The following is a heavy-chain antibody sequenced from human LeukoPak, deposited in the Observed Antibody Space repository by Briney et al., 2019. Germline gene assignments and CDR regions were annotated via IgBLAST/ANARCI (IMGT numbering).Heavy chain of an antibody. Sequence: GGSLRLSCAASGFTFSSFAMSWVRQAPGKGLEWVSAISGSGGSTYYADSVKGRFTISRDNSKNTLFLQMNSLRAEDTAVYYCAKDRSCSGSSCNVGSWGQGTMVTVSS. V-gene: IGHV3-23*01. CDR2: ISGSGGST. CDR1: GFTFSSFA. J-gene: IGHJ3*01. CDR3: AKDRSCSGSSCNVGS. D-gene: IGHD2-2*01.